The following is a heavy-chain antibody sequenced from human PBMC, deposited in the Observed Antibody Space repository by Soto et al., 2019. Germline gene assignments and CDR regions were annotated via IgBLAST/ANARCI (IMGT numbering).Heavy chain of an antibody. V-gene: IGHV1-8*01. CDR3: ARVHWTSYFASSWGMDV. CDR2: MNPNSGNT. J-gene: IGHJ6*02. D-gene: IGHD6-13*01. CDR1: GYTFTSYD. Sequence: QVQLVQSGAEVKKPGASVKVSCKASGYTFTSYDINWVRQATGQGLEWMGWMNPNSGNTGYAQKFQGRVTMTRNTSISPAYMELSSLRSEATAVYYCARVHWTSYFASSWGMDVWCQGTTVTVSS.